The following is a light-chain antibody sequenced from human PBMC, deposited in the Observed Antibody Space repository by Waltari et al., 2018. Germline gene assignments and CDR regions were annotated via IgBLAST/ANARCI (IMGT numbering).Light chain of an antibody. Sequence: EIVLTQSPATLSLSPGERATFSCSASQSIGSYLAWYQQKPGLAPSLLIYDASNRAAGIPARFSGSGSGTDFTLTISSLEPEDFAVYYCQHRSNWPPSFGQGTKVEIE. CDR1: QSIGSY. V-gene: IGKV3-11*01. CDR2: DAS. J-gene: IGKJ2*01. CDR3: QHRSNWPPS.